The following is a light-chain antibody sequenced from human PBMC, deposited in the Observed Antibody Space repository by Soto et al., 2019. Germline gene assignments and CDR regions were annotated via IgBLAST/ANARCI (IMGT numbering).Light chain of an antibody. J-gene: IGLJ3*02. CDR1: SSNIGSKT. V-gene: IGLV1-44*01. Sequence: QSVLTQPPSVSAAPGQKVTISCSGSSSNIGSKTVNWYQQLPGTAPKLLIYSNNQRPSGVPDRFSGSKSGTSASLAISGLQSEDEADYYCAAWDDSLNGWVFGGGTKLTVL. CDR3: AAWDDSLNGWV. CDR2: SNN.